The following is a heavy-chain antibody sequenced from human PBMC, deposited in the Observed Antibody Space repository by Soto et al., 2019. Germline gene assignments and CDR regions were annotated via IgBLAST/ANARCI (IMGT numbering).Heavy chain of an antibody. CDR3: ARTYSSSWYVGYYYYYYMDV. CDR1: GGSISSYY. CDR2: IYYSGST. D-gene: IGHD6-13*01. V-gene: IGHV4-59*08. Sequence: QVQLQESGPGLVKPSETLSLTCTVSGGSISSYYWSWIRQPPGKGLEWIGYIYYSGSTNHNPSLKRRVTVSVDTAKNQFSLKLSSVTAADTAVYYCARTYSSSWYVGYYYYYYMDVWGKGTTVTVSS. J-gene: IGHJ6*03.